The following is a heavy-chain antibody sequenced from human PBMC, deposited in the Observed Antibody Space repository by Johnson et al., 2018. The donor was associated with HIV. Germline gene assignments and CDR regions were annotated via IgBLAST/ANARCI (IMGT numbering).Heavy chain of an antibody. J-gene: IGHJ3*02. Sequence: VQLVESGGGLVKPGESLRHSCAASAFTFINAWFTWVHQAPGKGLQWVRLIKVKTATGTTDYAAPATRRFTISRDYSKNTLYLQMNSLRTEDTAVYYCTRDGGGSTDAFDIWGQGTRVTVSS. D-gene: IGHD2-2*01. CDR2: IKVKTATGTT. CDR3: TRDGGGSTDAFDI. V-gene: IGHV3-15*01. CDR1: AFTFINAW.